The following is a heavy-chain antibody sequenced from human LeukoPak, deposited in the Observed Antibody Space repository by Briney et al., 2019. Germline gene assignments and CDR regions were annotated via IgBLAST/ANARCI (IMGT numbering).Heavy chain of an antibody. J-gene: IGHJ4*02. CDR2: IYSGGST. V-gene: IGHV3-53*01. CDR3: ARGQQLDPFDY. CDR1: GFTVSSNY. Sequence: GGSLRLSCAASGFTVSSNYMSWVRQAPGKGLEWVSVIYSGGSTYYADSVKGRFTISRDNSKNTLYLQMNSLRAEDTAVYYCARGQQLDPFDYWGQGTLVTVSS. D-gene: IGHD6-13*01.